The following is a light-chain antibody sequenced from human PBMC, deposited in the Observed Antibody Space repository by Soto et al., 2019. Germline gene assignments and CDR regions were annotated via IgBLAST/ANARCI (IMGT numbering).Light chain of an antibody. J-gene: IGKJ4*01. CDR3: QQYNNWPWLT. CDR2: VAS. V-gene: IGKV3-15*01. Sequence: EIVMTQSPATLSVSPGERATLSCRASQSVSSNLAWYQQKPGQAPRLLIYVASTRATGIPARFSGSGSGTEFTLTISSLQSEDFAVYYCQQYNNWPWLTFGGGTKVEIK. CDR1: QSVSSN.